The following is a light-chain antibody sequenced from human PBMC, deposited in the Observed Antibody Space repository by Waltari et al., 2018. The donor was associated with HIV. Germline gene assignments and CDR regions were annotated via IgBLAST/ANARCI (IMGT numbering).Light chain of an antibody. V-gene: IGLV2-14*01. J-gene: IGLJ2*01. Sequence: QSALTQPASVSGSPGQSITISCTGPSSDVGGYNYVSWYQQHPGKAPKLMIYEVSNRPSGVSNRFSGSKSGNTASLTISGLQAEDEADYYCCSYAGSYGVVFGGGTKLTVL. CDR1: SSDVGGYNY. CDR2: EVS. CDR3: CSYAGSYGVV.